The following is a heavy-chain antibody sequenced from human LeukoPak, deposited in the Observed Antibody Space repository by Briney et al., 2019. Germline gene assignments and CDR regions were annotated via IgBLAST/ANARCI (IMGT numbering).Heavy chain of an antibody. CDR3: ATPSPPFDY. J-gene: IGHJ4*02. CDR2: MNPNSGNT. Sequence: ASVKVSCKASGYTFTGYYMHWVRQATGQGLEWMGWMNPNSGNTGYAQKFQGRVTMTRNTSISTAYMELSSLRSEDTAVYYCATPSPPFDYWGQGTLVTVSS. V-gene: IGHV1-8*02. CDR1: GYTFTGYY.